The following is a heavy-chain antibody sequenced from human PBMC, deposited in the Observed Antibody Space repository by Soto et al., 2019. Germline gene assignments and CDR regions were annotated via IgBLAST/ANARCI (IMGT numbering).Heavy chain of an antibody. V-gene: IGHV3-23*01. CDR2: ISGSGVST. J-gene: IGHJ4*02. D-gene: IGHD6-13*01. CDR3: AKDRERIATRSIDY. CDR1: GFTFSSYA. Sequence: EVQLLESGGGLVQPGGSLRLSCAASGFTFSSYAMSWVRQAPGKGLEWVSGISGSGVSTYYADSVKGRFTISRDNSKNTLYLQMNILRAEDTAVYYCAKDRERIATRSIDYWGQGTLVTVSS.